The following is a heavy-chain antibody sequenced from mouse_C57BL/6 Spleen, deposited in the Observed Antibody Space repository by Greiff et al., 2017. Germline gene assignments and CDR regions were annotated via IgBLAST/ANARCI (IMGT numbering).Heavy chain of an antibody. CDR2: IYPGDGDT. J-gene: IGHJ3*01. V-gene: IGHV1-82*01. Sequence: VQRVASGPELVKPGASVKISCKASGYAFSSSWMNWVKQRHGKGLAWIGRIYPGDGDTNYNGKFKGKATLTADKSSSTAYMQLSSLTSEDSAVYFCARWDSHYSNYGCAYWGQGTLVTVSA. D-gene: IGHD2-5*01. CDR3: ARWDSHYSNYGCAY. CDR1: GYAFSSSW.